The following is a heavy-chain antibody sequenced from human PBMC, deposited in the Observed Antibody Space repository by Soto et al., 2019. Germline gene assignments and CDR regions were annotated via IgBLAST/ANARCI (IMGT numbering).Heavy chain of an antibody. Sequence: GGSLRLSCTASGFIVSDTYVNWVRQAPGKGLEWVSVISNRGDTHYADSVRGRFSLSRDISDNTLHLQMNNLRVEDTAVYYCAREPRYCRGGSCSITGDSYDIWGQGTMVTVSS. CDR2: ISNRGDT. D-gene: IGHD2-15*01. CDR3: AREPRYCRGGSCSITGDSYDI. CDR1: GFIVSDTY. J-gene: IGHJ3*02. V-gene: IGHV3-66*01.